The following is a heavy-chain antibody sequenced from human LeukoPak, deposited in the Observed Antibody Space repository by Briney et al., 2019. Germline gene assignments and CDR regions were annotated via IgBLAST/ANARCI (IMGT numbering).Heavy chain of an antibody. Sequence: PGGSLRLSCAASGFTFSSYWMSWVRQAPGKGLEWVANIKYDGSEKYYVDYVKGRFTISRDNAKNSLYLQMNSLRAEDTAVYYCARFSLYDNSGYYSWLFDFWGQGTLVTVSS. V-gene: IGHV3-7*01. D-gene: IGHD3-22*01. CDR1: GFTFSSYW. J-gene: IGHJ4*02. CDR3: ARFSLYDNSGYYSWLFDF. CDR2: IKYDGSEK.